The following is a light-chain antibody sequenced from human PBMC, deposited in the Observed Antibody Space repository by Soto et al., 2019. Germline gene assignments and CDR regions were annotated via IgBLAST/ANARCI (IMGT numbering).Light chain of an antibody. CDR3: SLYTTSSTPSYV. CDR2: EVN. Sequence: QSVLTQPASVSGSPGQSITISCTGTSFDVDDYNSVSWYQQPPGKAPKLIIYEVNNRPSGVSNRFSGSNSDNTASLTISGLQAEDKADYYCSLYTTSSTPSYVFGTGTKVTVL. V-gene: IGLV2-14*01. CDR1: SFDVDDYNS. J-gene: IGLJ1*01.